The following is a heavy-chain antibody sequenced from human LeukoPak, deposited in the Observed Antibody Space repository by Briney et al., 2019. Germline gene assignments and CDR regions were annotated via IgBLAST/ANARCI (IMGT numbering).Heavy chain of an antibody. D-gene: IGHD3-3*01. J-gene: IGHJ4*02. CDR1: GYTFTVDY. CDR3: ARSYDGDHFDY. CDR2: IKPKRVGT. V-gene: IGHV1-2*02. Sequence: AAGKVSCKASGYTFTVDYMQWVRQVPGQGREWMGWIKPKRVGTDYAQKLQGRVTMTRDTAISTAYMELSRLRSDDTAVYYCARSYDGDHFDYWGQGTLVTVSS.